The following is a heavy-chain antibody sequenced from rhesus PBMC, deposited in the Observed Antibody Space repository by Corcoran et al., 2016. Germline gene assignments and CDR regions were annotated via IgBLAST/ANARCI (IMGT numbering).Heavy chain of an antibody. Sequence: QVQLQESGPGLVKLSETLSLTSAVPGGSVSRSNWWGRIRQPHGKGLEWIGYISGSSGSTYYNPSLQSRVTISTDPSKKQFSLKLSSVTAADTAVYYCAREYCTGSGCFNFDYWGQGVLVTVSS. V-gene: IGHV4-65*01. CDR1: GGSVSRSNW. D-gene: IGHD2-21*01. CDR2: ISGSSGST. J-gene: IGHJ4*01. CDR3: AREYCTGSGCFNFDY.